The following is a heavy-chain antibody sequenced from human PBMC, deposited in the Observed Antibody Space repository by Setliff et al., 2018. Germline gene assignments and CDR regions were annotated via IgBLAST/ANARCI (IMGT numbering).Heavy chain of an antibody. V-gene: IGHV1-69*10. CDR1: GGTFSSYA. J-gene: IGHJ4*02. CDR3: GRGIEPLLPVPDY. D-gene: IGHD3-10*01. Sequence: SVKVSCKASGGTFSSYATSWVRQAPGQGLEWMGGIIPILGIANYAQKFQGRVTITADESTSTAYMEVSSLSSEDTAVYYCGRGIEPLLPVPDYWGQGTLVTVSS. CDR2: IIPILGIA.